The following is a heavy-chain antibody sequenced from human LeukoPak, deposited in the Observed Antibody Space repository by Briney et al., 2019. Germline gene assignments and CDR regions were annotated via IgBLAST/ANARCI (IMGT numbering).Heavy chain of an antibody. Sequence: APVKVSCEASGYTFTSYDISWVRQATGQGLEWMGWMNPDNGHTGYAQKFQGRVTITRNTSISTAYMELSSLRSEDTAVYYCASRPGRGSSWSFDYWGQGTLVTVSS. D-gene: IGHD1-26*01. CDR1: GYTFTSYD. CDR2: MNPDNGHT. V-gene: IGHV1-8*03. J-gene: IGHJ4*02. CDR3: ASRPGRGSSWSFDY.